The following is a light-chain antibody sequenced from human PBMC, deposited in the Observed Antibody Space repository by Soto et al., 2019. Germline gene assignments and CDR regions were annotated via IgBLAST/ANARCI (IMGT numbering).Light chain of an antibody. Sequence: EIVMTKYTATLSVSPGERATLSCRASQSVSSNLAWYQQRPGQAPRLLIYGASTWATGTPARFSGSGFGTEFTLTISSLQSEDFAVYYCQQYNNWPAITFGQGTRLEIK. CDR2: GAS. J-gene: IGKJ5*01. CDR3: QQYNNWPAIT. V-gene: IGKV3D-15*01. CDR1: QSVSSN.